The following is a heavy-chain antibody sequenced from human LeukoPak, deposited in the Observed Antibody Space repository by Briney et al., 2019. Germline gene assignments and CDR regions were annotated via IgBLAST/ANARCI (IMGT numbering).Heavy chain of an antibody. V-gene: IGHV1-18*01. J-gene: IGHJ4*01. CDR2: ISADNGYT. CDR3: GRVDGNYDGFIAH. D-gene: IGHD3-3*01. CDR1: GYTFATYP. Sequence: APVKVSCKASGYTFATYPIGWARQARGPGLQWMGWISADNGYTNYAQSLKGRVTMTTDTSTSPAIMELSCLRTDCQAKYHRGRVDGNYDGFIAHWGQGTLVTVSS.